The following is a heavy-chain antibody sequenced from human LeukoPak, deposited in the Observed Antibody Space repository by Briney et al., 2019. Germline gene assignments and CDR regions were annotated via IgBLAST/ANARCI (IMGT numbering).Heavy chain of an antibody. D-gene: IGHD1-26*01. CDR1: SGSINSYY. Sequence: SETLSLTCTVSSGSINSYYWGWVRQPPGKGLGWIGRIYTTGATQYNPSLKSRVTMSIDTSTNQFSLNLRSMAAADTAVYYCGRQGYTASYYFLDFWSQGTLVAVS. CDR2: IYTTGAT. J-gene: IGHJ4*02. V-gene: IGHV4-4*07. CDR3: GRQGYTASYYFLDF.